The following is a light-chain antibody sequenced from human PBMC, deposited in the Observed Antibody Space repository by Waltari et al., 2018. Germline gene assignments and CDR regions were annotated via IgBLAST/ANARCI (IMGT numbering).Light chain of an antibody. V-gene: IGLV2-14*01. CDR1: SRDVGCYNY. Sequence: QSALTQPASVSGSPGQSITISCTGTSRDVGCYNYVSWYQQHPGKAPKLMIYEVSNRPTGVSNRFSGSKSGNTASLTVSGLQAEDEADYYCSSYASSSVVFGGGTKLTVL. J-gene: IGLJ2*01. CDR2: EVS. CDR3: SSYASSSVV.